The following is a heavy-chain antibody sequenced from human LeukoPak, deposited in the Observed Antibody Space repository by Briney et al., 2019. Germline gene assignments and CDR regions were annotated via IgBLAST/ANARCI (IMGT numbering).Heavy chain of an antibody. J-gene: IGHJ4*02. Sequence: SETLSLTCNVSGDSVTSDNFYWGWIRQPPGKGLEWIGSIYYSGSTYYNPSLKSRVTISVDTSKNQFSLKLSSVTAADTAVYYCAFLAAAGKPTDYWGQGTLVTVSS. CDR3: AFLAAAGKPTDY. CDR1: GDSVTSDNFY. CDR2: IYYSGST. D-gene: IGHD6-13*01. V-gene: IGHV4-39*01.